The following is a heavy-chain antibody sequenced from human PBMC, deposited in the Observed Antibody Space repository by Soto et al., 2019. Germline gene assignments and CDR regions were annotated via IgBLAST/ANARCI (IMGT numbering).Heavy chain of an antibody. CDR1: GGSISSGGYY. CDR3: ARDMGYCSSTSCYPHYGMDV. Sequence: SETLSLTCTVSGGSISSGGYYWSWIRQHPGKGLEWIGYIYYSGSTYYNPSLKSRVTISVDTSKNQFSLKLSSVTAADTAVYYCARDMGYCSSTSCYPHYGMDVWGQGTTVTVPS. CDR2: IYYSGST. D-gene: IGHD2-2*01. V-gene: IGHV4-31*03. J-gene: IGHJ6*02.